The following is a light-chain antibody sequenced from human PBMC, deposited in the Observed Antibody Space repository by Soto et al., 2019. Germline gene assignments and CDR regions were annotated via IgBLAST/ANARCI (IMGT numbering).Light chain of an antibody. V-gene: IGKV3-20*01. Sequence: EIVLTQSPGTLSLSPGERATLSCRSRQSVSTSYLAWYQQKPGQAPSRLIYGASSMATGIPDRFSGIGSGVDFTLSILRLEPDDFAVYYCQQYGSVPLNFGGGTKVQIK. CDR3: QQYGSVPLN. CDR2: GAS. CDR1: QSVSTSY. J-gene: IGKJ4*01.